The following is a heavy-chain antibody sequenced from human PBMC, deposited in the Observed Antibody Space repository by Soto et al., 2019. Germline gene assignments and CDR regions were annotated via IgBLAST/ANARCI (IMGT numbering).Heavy chain of an antibody. CDR1: GGSISSGNHY. J-gene: IGHJ3*02. D-gene: IGHD5-12*01. V-gene: IGHV4-31*03. CDR3: ARVGAYGRNPLVLPFDI. Sequence: PSETLSLTCTVSGGSISSGNHYWSWIRQHPGKGLEWIGYIYYSGSTYYTPSLKSRVNISEDTSKNQFSLKLSSVTAADTAVYFCARVGAYGRNPLVLPFDIWGQGTMVTVSS. CDR2: IYYSGST.